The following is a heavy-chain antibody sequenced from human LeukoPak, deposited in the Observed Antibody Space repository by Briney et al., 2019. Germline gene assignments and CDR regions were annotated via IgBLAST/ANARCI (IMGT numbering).Heavy chain of an antibody. CDR2: MNPNSGNT. V-gene: IGHV1-8*03. Sequence: ASVKVSCKASGGTFSSYAINWVRQATGQGLEWMGWMNPNSGNTGYAQKFQGRVTITRNTSISTAYMELSSLRSEDTAVYYCARRARGFYDFWSGKFDYWGQGTLVTVSS. J-gene: IGHJ4*02. D-gene: IGHD3-3*01. CDR3: ARRARGFYDFWSGKFDY. CDR1: GGTFSSYA.